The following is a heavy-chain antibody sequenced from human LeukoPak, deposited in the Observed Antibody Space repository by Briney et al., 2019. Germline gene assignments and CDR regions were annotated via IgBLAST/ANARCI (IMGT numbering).Heavy chain of an antibody. CDR1: GFSFSPYS. Sequence: GGSLRLSCAASGFSFSPYSMNWLRQAPGKGLEWVSYIDSSSGTIYYADSVKGRFTISRDNSKNTLYLQMNSLRAEDTALYHCAKGGLLGYDSSAYYFPGYAFHIWGQGTMVTVSA. D-gene: IGHD3-22*01. J-gene: IGHJ3*02. CDR2: IDSSSGTI. CDR3: AKGGLLGYDSSAYYFPGYAFHI. V-gene: IGHV3-48*01.